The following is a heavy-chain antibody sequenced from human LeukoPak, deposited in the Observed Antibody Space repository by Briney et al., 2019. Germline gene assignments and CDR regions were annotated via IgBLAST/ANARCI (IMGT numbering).Heavy chain of an antibody. D-gene: IGHD2-2*01. CDR1: GFTFSSYG. V-gene: IGHV3-30*18. CDR3: AKEGNVVVPACDY. J-gene: IGHJ4*02. Sequence: GGSLRLSCAASGFTFSSYGMHWVRQAPGKGLEWVAVISYDGSNKYYADSVKGRFTISRDNSKNTLYLQMNSPRAEDTAVYYCAKEGNVVVPACDYWGQGTLVSVSS. CDR2: ISYDGSNK.